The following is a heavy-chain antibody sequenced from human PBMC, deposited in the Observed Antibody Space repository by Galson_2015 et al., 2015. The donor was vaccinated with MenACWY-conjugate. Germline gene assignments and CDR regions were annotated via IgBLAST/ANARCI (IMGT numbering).Heavy chain of an antibody. CDR1: GYSFTTYW. CDR2: ISPGDSNI. V-gene: IGHV5-51*01. D-gene: IGHD1-26*01. CDR3: ARHPPGGRGMDV. J-gene: IGHJ6*02. Sequence: QSGAEVTKPGESLKISCKGSGYSFTTYWIGWVRQLPGKGLEWMGLISPGDSNIRYSPAFQGRVTISADKSISTAYLQWNSLQASDTAIYYCARHPPGGRGMDVWGQGTTVTVSS.